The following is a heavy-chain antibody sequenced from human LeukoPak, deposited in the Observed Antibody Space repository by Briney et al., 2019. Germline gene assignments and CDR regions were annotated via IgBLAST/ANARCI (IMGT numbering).Heavy chain of an antibody. Sequence: GESLKISCRGSGYSFTNYWIGWGRQMPGKGREWRGIIYPGDSDTIHSPAFQGQVNISVHKSITTAYLQWSSLKASDTAMYYCARRVVAYTNDAFDIWGQGTMVTVSS. D-gene: IGHD3-16*01. CDR2: IYPGDSDT. CDR3: ARRVVAYTNDAFDI. V-gene: IGHV5-51*01. J-gene: IGHJ3*02. CDR1: GYSFTNYW.